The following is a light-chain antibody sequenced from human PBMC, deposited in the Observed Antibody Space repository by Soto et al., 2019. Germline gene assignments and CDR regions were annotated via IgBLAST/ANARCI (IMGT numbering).Light chain of an antibody. CDR2: EVS. CDR3: SSYAGSIYWV. J-gene: IGLJ3*02. V-gene: IGLV2-8*01. CDR1: SSDVGGYNY. Sequence: QSALTQPPSASGSPGQSVTISCTGTSSDVGGYNYVSWYQQHPGKAPKLMIYEVSKRPSGVPDRFSGSKSGNTASLTVSGLQADDEADYYCSSYAGSIYWVFGGGTKLTVL.